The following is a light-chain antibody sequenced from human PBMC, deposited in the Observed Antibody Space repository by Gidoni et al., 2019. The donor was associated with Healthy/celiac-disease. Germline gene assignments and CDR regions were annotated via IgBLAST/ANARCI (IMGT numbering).Light chain of an antibody. V-gene: IGKV1-33*01. CDR1: QDISNY. Sequence: DIQMTQSPSSLSASVGDRVTITCHASQDISNYLNWYQQKPGKAPKLLIYDASNLETGVPSRLSGSGSGTDFTFTISSLQPEDIATYYCQQYDNLPITFGQGTRLEIK. CDR2: DAS. J-gene: IGKJ5*01. CDR3: QQYDNLPIT.